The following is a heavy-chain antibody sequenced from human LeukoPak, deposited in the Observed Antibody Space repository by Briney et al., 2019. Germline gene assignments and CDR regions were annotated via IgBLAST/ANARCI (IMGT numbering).Heavy chain of an antibody. CDR1: GITLSNYG. CDR3: AKRGVVIRAILVGFHKEAYYFDS. V-gene: IGHV3-23*01. D-gene: IGHD2-21*01. J-gene: IGHJ4*02. Sequence: GGSLRLSCAVSGITLSNYGMSWVHQAPGKGLEWVAGISDIGGSTKYADSVKGRFTISRDNPKNTLYLQMNSLRVEDTAVYFCAKRGVVIRAILVGFHKEAYYFDSWGQGALVTVSS. CDR2: ISDIGGST.